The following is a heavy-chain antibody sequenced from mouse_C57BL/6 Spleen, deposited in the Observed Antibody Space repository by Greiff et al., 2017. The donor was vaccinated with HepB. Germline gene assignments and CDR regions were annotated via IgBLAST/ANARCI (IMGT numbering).Heavy chain of an antibody. V-gene: IGHV7-3*01. J-gene: IGHJ3*01. D-gene: IGHD1-1*01. CDR3: ARSTVVGRGFAY. Sequence: EVQLVESGGGLVQPGGSLSLSCAASGFTFTDYYMSWVRQPPGKALEWLGFIRNKANGYTTEYSASVKGRFTISRDNSQSILYLQMNALRAEDSATYYCARSTVVGRGFAYWGQGTLVTVSA. CDR2: IRNKANGYTT. CDR1: GFTFTDYY.